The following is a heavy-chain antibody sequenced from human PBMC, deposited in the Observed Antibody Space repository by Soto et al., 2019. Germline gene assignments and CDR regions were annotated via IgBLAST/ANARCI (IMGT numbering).Heavy chain of an antibody. V-gene: IGHV2-5*02. J-gene: IGHJ4*02. CDR2: IYWDGDK. D-gene: IGHD6-19*01. CDR1: GFSLSARGMG. CDR3: AHRSRGWQYYFTR. Sequence: QITLKESGPTLVKPTQTLTLTCTFSGFSLSARGMGVGWIRQPPGKALEWLALIYWDGDKWYSPSLKNRVAITEAPPKNPVVLTMTNMDPVDTATYYCAHRSRGWQYYFTRWGQGTLVTVSS.